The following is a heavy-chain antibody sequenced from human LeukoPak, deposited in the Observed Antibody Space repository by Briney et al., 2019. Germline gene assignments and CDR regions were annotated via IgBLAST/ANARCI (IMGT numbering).Heavy chain of an antibody. D-gene: IGHD3-22*01. CDR2: ISSSSSYI. Sequence: PGGSLRLSCAASGFTFSSYSMNWVRQAPGKGLEWVSSISSSSSYIYYADSVKGRFTISRDNAKNSLYLQMNSLRAEDTAVYYCAKAHEDYYDTSGNFDYWGQGTLVTVS. V-gene: IGHV3-21*01. CDR3: AKAHEDYYDTSGNFDY. J-gene: IGHJ4*02. CDR1: GFTFSSYS.